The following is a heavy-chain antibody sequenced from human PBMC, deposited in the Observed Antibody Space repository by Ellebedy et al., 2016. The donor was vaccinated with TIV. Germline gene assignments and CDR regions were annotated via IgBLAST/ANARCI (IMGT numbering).Heavy chain of an antibody. CDR2: INPSGGST. J-gene: IGHJ5*02. CDR1: GYTFTSYY. D-gene: IGHD6-19*01. Sequence: ASVKVSCXASGYTFTSYYMHWVRQAPGQGLEWMGIINPSGGSTSYAQKFQGRVTMTRDTSTSTVYMELSSLRSEDTAVYYCARDQRHHSSGWYSWFDPWGQGTLVTVSS. CDR3: ARDQRHHSSGWYSWFDP. V-gene: IGHV1-46*01.